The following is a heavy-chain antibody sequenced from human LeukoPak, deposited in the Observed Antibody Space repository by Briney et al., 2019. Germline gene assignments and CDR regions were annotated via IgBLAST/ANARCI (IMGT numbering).Heavy chain of an antibody. J-gene: IGHJ4*02. D-gene: IGHD2-2*01. CDR3: ARDLREDIVVVPALDY. V-gene: IGHV3-21*01. CDR2: ISSSSSYI. Sequence: PGGSLRLSCAASGFTLSSYSMNWVRQAPGKGLEWVSSISSSSSYIYYADSVKGRFTISRDNAKNSLYLQMNSLRAEDTAVYYCARDLREDIVVVPALDYWGQGTLVTVSS. CDR1: GFTLSSYS.